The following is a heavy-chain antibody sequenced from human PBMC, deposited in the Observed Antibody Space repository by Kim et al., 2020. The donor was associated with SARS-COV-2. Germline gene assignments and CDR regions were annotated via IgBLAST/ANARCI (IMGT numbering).Heavy chain of an antibody. CDR1: GFTFSSYA. V-gene: IGHV3-23*01. CDR2: ISGSGGST. D-gene: IGHD3-9*01. CDR3: AKDKDYDILTGFGAFDI. J-gene: IGHJ3*02. Sequence: GGSLRLSCAASGFTFSSYAMSWVRQAPGKGLEWVSAISGSGGSTYYADSVKGRFTISRDNSKNTLYLQMNSLRAEDTAVYYCAKDKDYDILTGFGAFDIWGQGTMVTVSS.